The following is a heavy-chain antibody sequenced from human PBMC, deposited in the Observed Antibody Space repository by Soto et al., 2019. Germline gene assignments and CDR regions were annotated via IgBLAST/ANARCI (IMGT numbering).Heavy chain of an antibody. Sequence: ASVKVSCKASGYTFTSYDINWVRQATGQGFEYLGWMNPNSVNTYYNPSLKSRVTISVDTSKNQFSLKLSSVTAADTAVYYCARHYGYEVFDYWGQGTLVTVSS. J-gene: IGHJ4*02. CDR1: GYTFTSYD. CDR2: MNPNSVNT. CDR3: ARHYGYEVFDY. D-gene: IGHD3-16*01. V-gene: IGHV1-8*01.